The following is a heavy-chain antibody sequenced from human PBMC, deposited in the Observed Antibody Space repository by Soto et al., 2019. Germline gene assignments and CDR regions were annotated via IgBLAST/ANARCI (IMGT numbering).Heavy chain of an antibody. CDR1: GGSISGYY. CDR2: IFHSGST. V-gene: IGHV4-59*01. Sequence: LSLTCNVSGGSISGYYWSWIRQAPGKGLQWIGYIFHSGSTSYNPSLRSRVTISVDTSKNQFSLKVNSVTAADTAVYYCAKVRGYASGWRYFDYWGQGTLVTVSS. J-gene: IGHJ4*02. D-gene: IGHD5-18*01. CDR3: AKVRGYASGWRYFDY.